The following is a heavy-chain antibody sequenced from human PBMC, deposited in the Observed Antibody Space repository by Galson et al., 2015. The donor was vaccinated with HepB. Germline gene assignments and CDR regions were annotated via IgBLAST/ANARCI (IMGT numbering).Heavy chain of an antibody. Sequence: SETLSLTCAVSGGSISSSNWWSWVRQPPGKGLEWIGEIYHSGSTNYNPSLKSRVTISVDKSKNQFSLKLSPVTAADTAVYYCASRPLAYCGGDCSFDYWGQGTLSPSPQ. J-gene: IGHJ4*02. CDR3: ASRPLAYCGGDCSFDY. CDR2: IYHSGST. V-gene: IGHV4-4*02. D-gene: IGHD2-21*01. CDR1: GGSISSSNW.